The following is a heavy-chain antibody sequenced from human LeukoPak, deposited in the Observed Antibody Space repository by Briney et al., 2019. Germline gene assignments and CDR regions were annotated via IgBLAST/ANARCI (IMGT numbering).Heavy chain of an antibody. CDR3: ASGGGYDSAPDY. V-gene: IGHV1-69*04. CDR1: GVTFSSYA. J-gene: IGHJ4*02. D-gene: IGHD5-12*01. Sequence: SVKVSCKASGVTFSSYAISWVRQAPGQGLEWMGRIIPILGIANYAQKFQGRVTITADKSTSTAYMELSSLRSEDTAVYYCASGGGYDSAPDYWGQGTLVTVSS. CDR2: IIPILGIA.